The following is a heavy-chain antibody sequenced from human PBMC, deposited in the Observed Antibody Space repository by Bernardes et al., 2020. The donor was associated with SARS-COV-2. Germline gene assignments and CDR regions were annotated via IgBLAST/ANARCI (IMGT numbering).Heavy chain of an antibody. J-gene: IGHJ4*02. V-gene: IGHV3-30*18. CDR2: ISSDGTNK. CDR3: AKVGTEWELLGCLDN. CDR1: GFTFSTYA. D-gene: IGHD1-26*01. Sequence: GGSLRLSCAASGFTFSTYAMHWVRQAPGKGLEWVAIISSDGTNKYYADSVKGRFTISRDNSKTTLYLQMSSLRPEDTAVYYCAKVGTEWELLGCLDNWGQGTLVTASS.